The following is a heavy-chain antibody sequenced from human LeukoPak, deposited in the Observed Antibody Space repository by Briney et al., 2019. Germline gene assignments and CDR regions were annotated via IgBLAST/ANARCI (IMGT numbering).Heavy chain of an antibody. J-gene: IGHJ6*02. Sequence: ASVKVSCKASGYTFTSYDINWVRQATGQGLEWMGWMNPNSGNTGYAQKFQGRVTMTRNTSISTAYMELSSLRSEDTAVYYCARGPAYYDFWSGYRYYYGMDVWGQGTTVTVSS. D-gene: IGHD3-3*01. CDR3: ARGPAYYDFWSGYRYYYGMDV. CDR2: MNPNSGNT. CDR1: GYTFTSYD. V-gene: IGHV1-8*01.